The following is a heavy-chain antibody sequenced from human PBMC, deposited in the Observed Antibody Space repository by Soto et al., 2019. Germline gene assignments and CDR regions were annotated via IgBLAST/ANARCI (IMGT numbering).Heavy chain of an antibody. Sequence: PSETLSLTCTVTGGSISTYYWSWIRQPPGKGLEWIGHIYYTGNTNYNPSLKSRVTISVDTSTNQFSLRLRSVSVEDTAVYYCATSYGNAWYTYWGQGTQVTVSS. D-gene: IGHD6-13*01. CDR1: GGSISTYY. CDR2: IYYTGNT. CDR3: ATSYGNAWYTY. V-gene: IGHV4-59*13. J-gene: IGHJ4*02.